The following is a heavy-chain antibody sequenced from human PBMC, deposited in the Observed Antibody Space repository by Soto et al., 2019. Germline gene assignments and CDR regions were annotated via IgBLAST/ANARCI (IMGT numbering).Heavy chain of an antibody. Sequence: QVQLVQSGAEVKKPGSSVKVSCKASGGIFSTYAINWVRQAPGQGLEWMGGIIPVSGAPNYAQNFKGRVTITADESTRTAYIELSSLKSEDTAVYYCASMDTTVDRYYYGLDVWGQGTTVTVSS. V-gene: IGHV1-69*01. J-gene: IGHJ6*02. CDR3: ASMDTTVDRYYYGLDV. CDR1: GGIFSTYA. D-gene: IGHD5-18*01. CDR2: IIPVSGAP.